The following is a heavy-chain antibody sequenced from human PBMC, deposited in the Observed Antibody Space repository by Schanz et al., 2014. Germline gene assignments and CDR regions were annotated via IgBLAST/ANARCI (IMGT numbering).Heavy chain of an antibody. CDR3: ARGYCAGTSCPIFDY. CDR2: INTKTGNP. D-gene: IGHD2-2*01. CDR1: GYSFSTYA. J-gene: IGHJ4*02. Sequence: QVHLVQSASELKNPGASVKVSCKTSGYSFSTYAMNWVRQAPGQGLEWMGWINTKTGNPTYAQGFTGRSVFSLDTSVSTTHLHIPNLKADDTAVYYCARGYCAGTSCPIFDYWGQGTLVTVSS. V-gene: IGHV7-4-1*01.